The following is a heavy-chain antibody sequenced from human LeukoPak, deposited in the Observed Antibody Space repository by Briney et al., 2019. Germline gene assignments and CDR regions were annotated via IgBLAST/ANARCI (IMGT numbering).Heavy chain of an antibody. V-gene: IGHV3-30-3*01. D-gene: IGHD3-16*01. Sequence: GGSLRLSCAASGFTFSSYAMHWVRQAPGKGLEWVAVISYDGSNKYYADSVKGRFTISRDNSKNTLYLQMNSLRAEDTAVYYCARAPLGGSGPYNYMDVWGKGTTVTVSS. CDR1: GFTFSSYA. CDR2: ISYDGSNK. J-gene: IGHJ6*03. CDR3: ARAPLGGSGPYNYMDV.